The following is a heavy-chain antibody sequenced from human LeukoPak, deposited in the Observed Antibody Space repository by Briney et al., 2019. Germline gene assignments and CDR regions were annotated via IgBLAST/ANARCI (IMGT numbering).Heavy chain of an antibody. V-gene: IGHV1-69*06. J-gene: IGHJ4*02. CDR3: AREDYSYDFI. Sequence: SVKVSCTASGGTFSTYVISWVRQAPGQGLEWMGGITPLFGTPNYAQKFQGRLTLTADKSTATAYMELNSLRSEDTAIYYCAREDYSYDFIWGQGTLITVSS. CDR2: ITPLFGTP. D-gene: IGHD3-3*01. CDR1: GGTFSTYV.